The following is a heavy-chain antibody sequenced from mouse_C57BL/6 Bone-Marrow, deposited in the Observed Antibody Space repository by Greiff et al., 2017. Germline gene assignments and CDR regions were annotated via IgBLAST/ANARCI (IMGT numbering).Heavy chain of an antibody. V-gene: IGHV1-26*01. D-gene: IGHD2-2*01. Sequence: VQLQQSGPELVKPGASVKISCKASGYTFTDYYMNWVKQSHGKSLEWIGDINPNNGGTSYNQKFKGKATLTVDKSSSTAYMELRSLTSEDSAVYYCAIYYGSLFAYWGQGTLVTVSA. J-gene: IGHJ3*01. CDR3: AIYYGSLFAY. CDR1: GYTFTDYY. CDR2: INPNNGGT.